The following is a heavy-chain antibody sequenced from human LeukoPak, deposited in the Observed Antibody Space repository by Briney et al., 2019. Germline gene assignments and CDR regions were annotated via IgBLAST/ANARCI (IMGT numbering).Heavy chain of an antibody. V-gene: IGHV3-48*01. CDR2: ISRSSRTI. CDR3: ARDLKRGYSYGYDPHWYFDL. CDR1: GFTFSTSS. D-gene: IGHD5-18*01. J-gene: IGHJ2*01. Sequence: GGSLRLSCTASGFTFSTSSMNWVRQAPGKGLEWLSFISRSSRTIYYADSVKGRFTISRDNAKNSLYLQMNSLRAEDTAVYYCARDLKRGYSYGYDPHWYFDLWGRGTLVTVSS.